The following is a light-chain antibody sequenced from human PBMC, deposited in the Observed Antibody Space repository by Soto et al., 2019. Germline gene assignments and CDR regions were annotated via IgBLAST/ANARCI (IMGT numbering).Light chain of an antibody. CDR1: QTVSSY. CDR2: DAS. Sequence: EIVLTQSPATLSLSPGERATLSCRASQTVSSYLAWYQHKPGQAPRLLIYDASNRATGIPARFSGSGSGTDFTLTISSLEPDDFAVYYCQQRSNWPWTFGRGTKVEIK. V-gene: IGKV3-11*01. J-gene: IGKJ1*01. CDR3: QQRSNWPWT.